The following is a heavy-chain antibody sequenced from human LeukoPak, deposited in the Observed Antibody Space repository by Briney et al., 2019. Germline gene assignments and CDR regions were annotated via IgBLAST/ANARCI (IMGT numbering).Heavy chain of an antibody. CDR2: ISYDGSNT. D-gene: IGHD6-19*01. CDR1: RLTFNRYA. J-gene: IGHJ4*02. CDR3: ARTPPTLAVPGIGFYFDY. Sequence: GGSLRLSCSLSRLTFNRYAIQWVRQAPGRGLEWVALISYDGSNTNYVDSVKGRFTISRDNSETTVFLQMNSLRPEDTALYYCARTPPTLAVPGIGFYFDYWGQGALVTVSS. V-gene: IGHV3-30*04.